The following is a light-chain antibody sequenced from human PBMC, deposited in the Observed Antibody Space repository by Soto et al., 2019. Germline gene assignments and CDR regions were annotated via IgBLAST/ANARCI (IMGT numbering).Light chain of an antibody. CDR2: YAS. CDR1: HSVGTN. CDR3: QQRNYWLS. V-gene: IGKV3-11*01. J-gene: IGKJ4*01. Sequence: EFVLTQSPGTLSLSPGERATLSCRASHSVGTNLMWYQQKPGQPPRLLISYASNRATGIPGRFSGGGSGTDFTLTISSLEPEDFAVYYCQQRNYWLSFGGGTKVDIK.